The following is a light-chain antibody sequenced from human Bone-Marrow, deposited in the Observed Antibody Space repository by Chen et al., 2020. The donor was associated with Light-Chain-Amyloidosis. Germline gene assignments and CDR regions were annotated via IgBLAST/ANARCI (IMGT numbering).Light chain of an antibody. CDR2: EVN. Sequence: QSALTQPAAVSGSPGQSLTISCTGSSSDVGNYNLVPWYQQHPGKAPKLMIFEVNKRPSGVSNRFSGSKSGNTASLTISGLLAEDEADYHCGSYAGSNTVVFGGGTKLTVL. J-gene: IGLJ2*01. V-gene: IGLV2-23*02. CDR1: SSDVGNYNL. CDR3: GSYAGSNTVV.